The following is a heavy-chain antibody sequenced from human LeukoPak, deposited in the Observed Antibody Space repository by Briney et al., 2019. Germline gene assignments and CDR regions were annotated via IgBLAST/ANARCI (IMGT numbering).Heavy chain of an antibody. CDR1: GYTFTGYY. V-gene: IGHV1-69*13. J-gene: IGHJ4*02. CDR3: ARASRKRGYSGYDIDY. D-gene: IGHD5-12*01. CDR2: IIPIFGTA. Sequence: SVKVSFKASGYTFTGYYMHWVRQAPGQGLEWMGGIIPIFGTANYAQKFQGRVTITADESTSTAYMELSSLRSEDTAVYYCARASRKRGYSGYDIDYWGQGTLVTVSS.